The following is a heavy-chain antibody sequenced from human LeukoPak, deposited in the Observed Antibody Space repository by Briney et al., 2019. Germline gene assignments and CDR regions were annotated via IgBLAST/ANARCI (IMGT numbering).Heavy chain of an antibody. V-gene: IGHV3-23*01. CDR2: ISGSGGST. J-gene: IGHJ4*02. D-gene: IGHD5-18*01. Sequence: GGSLRLSCAASGFTFSSYAMSWVRQAPGKGLEWVSGISGSGGSTYFADSVKGRFTVSRDNSKNTLYLQMNSLRAEDTAVYYCAKLSSGYSYGYFDCWGQGTLVTVSS. CDR3: AKLSSGYSYGYFDC. CDR1: GFTFSSYA.